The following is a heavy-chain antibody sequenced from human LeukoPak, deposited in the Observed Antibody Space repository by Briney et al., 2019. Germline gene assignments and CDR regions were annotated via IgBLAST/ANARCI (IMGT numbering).Heavy chain of an antibody. CDR1: GDTLTELS. CDR3: ARAKDHSYDTTGPEGFDY. V-gene: IGHV1-46*01. CDR2: INSSGGGT. D-gene: IGHD3-22*01. J-gene: IGHJ4*02. Sequence: ASVKVSCKVSGDTLTELSMHWVRQAPGQGLEWMGIINSSGGGTIYAQKFQDRLTLTRDMSTNTVYLDLSSLRSDDTAVYFCARAKDHSYDTTGPEGFDYWGQGTLVTVSS.